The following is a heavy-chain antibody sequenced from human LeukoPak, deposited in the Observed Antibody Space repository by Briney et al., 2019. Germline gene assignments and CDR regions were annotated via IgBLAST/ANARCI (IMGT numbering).Heavy chain of an antibody. CDR3: ARGSYYYYYDSSGYEGTGFDY. D-gene: IGHD3-22*01. V-gene: IGHV4-59*12. J-gene: IGHJ4*02. Sequence: PSETLSLTCTVSGGSISSYYWSWIRQPPGKGLEWIGYTYYSGSTNYNPSLKSRVNMSVDTSKNQFSLKLSSVTAADTAVYYCARGSYYYYYDSSGYEGTGFDYWGQGTLVTVSS. CDR1: GGSISSYY. CDR2: TYYSGST.